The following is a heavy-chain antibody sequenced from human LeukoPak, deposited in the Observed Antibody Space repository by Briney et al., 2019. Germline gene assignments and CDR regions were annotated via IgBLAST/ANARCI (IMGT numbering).Heavy chain of an antibody. J-gene: IGHJ4*02. CDR1: GFTFSNYW. D-gene: IGHD3-16*02. CDR2: IKEDGSEK. Sequence: PGGSLRLSCAASGFTFSNYWLTWVRQAPGRGLEWVANIKEDGSEKYYVDSLKGRVTTSRDTTKSSLYLQKRSLRDETTARYYVARDRQIVYWGEGALVTVSS. V-gene: IGHV3-7*01. CDR3: ARDRQIVY.